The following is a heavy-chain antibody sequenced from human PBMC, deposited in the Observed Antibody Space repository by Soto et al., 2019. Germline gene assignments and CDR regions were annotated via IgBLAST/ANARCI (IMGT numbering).Heavy chain of an antibody. Sequence: SQTLSLTCAITGDSVSSNSAGWSWVRQSPSRGLEWLGRTYYRSKWYYEYAVSVRRRITIIPDTSKNQSSLQLNSVTPEDTAVYFCARGEQYSGRIFDYWGQGTLVTVSS. J-gene: IGHJ4*01. CDR1: GDSVSSNSAG. CDR3: ARGEQYSGRIFDY. CDR2: TYYRSKWYY. D-gene: IGHD1-26*01. V-gene: IGHV6-1*01.